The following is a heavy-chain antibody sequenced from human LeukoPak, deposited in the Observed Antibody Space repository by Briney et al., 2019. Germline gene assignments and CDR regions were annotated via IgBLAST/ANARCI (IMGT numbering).Heavy chain of an antibody. V-gene: IGHV1-18*01. CDR2: ISAYNGNT. CDR3: ARGYSSSWSNPENWFDP. D-gene: IGHD6-13*01. Sequence: ASVKVSCKASGYTFTGYGISWVRQAPGRGLEWMGWISAYNGNTNYAQKLQGRVTMTTDTSTSTAYMELRSLRSDDTAVYYCARGYSSSWSNPENWFDPWGQGTLVTVSS. J-gene: IGHJ5*02. CDR1: GYTFTGYG.